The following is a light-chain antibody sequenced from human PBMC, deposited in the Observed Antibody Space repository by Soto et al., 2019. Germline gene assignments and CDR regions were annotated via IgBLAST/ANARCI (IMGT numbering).Light chain of an antibody. V-gene: IGKV3-15*01. CDR2: GAS. CDR1: QSVSNN. Sequence: EIVLTQSPGTLSLPAGERATLSFRASQSVSNNFLAWYQQKPGQAPRLLIYGASTRATGIPARFSGSGSGTEFTLTISSLQSEDFAVYYCQQYNNWPSITFGQGTRLEI. J-gene: IGKJ5*01. CDR3: QQYNNWPSIT.